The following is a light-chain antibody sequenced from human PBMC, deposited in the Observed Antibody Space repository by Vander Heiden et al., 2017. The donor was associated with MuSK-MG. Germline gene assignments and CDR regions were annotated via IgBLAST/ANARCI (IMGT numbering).Light chain of an antibody. CDR3: LLNLGGGNWV. CDR2: NTN. CDR1: SGSVSTTFS. J-gene: IGLJ3*02. Sequence: QTVVTQEPSFSVSPGGTVTLTCGLSSGSVSTTFSPSWYQQTPGQTPRTLIYNTNSRSSGAPDRFSGSILGNKAALTITGAQADDESDYYCLLNLGGGNWVLGGGTKLTVL. V-gene: IGLV8-61*01.